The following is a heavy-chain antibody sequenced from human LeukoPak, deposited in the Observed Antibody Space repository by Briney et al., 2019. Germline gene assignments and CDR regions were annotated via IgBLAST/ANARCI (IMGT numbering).Heavy chain of an antibody. CDR3: ARVGRYSELRNWFDP. CDR1: GGSFSSDA. Sequence: SVKVSCKASGGSFSSDASSWGRQETGREVEWLGRIIPIFGIANNAQKFQGRVTITADKSTSTAYMELSSLTSEDTAVYYCARVGRYSELRNWFDPWGQGTLVAVCS. J-gene: IGHJ5*02. D-gene: IGHD2-15*01. CDR2: IIPIFGIA. V-gene: IGHV1-69*04.